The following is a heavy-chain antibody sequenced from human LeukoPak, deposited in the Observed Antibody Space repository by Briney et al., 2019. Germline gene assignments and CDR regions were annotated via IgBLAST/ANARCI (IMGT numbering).Heavy chain of an antibody. J-gene: IGHJ5*02. Sequence: SLRLSCAASGFTFSSYSMNGVRQAPGKGLEWVSYISSSSSTIYYADSVKGRFTISRDNAKNSLYLQMNSLRAEDTAVYYCASWGPSGSYYIDWFDPWGQGTLVTVSS. D-gene: IGHD1-26*01. CDR2: ISSSSSTI. CDR1: GFTFSSYS. CDR3: ASWGPSGSYYIDWFDP. V-gene: IGHV3-48*01.